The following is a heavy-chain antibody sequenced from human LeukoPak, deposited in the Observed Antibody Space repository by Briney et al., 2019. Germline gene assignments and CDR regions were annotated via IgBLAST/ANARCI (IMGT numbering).Heavy chain of an antibody. CDR2: IYYSGST. V-gene: IGHV4-31*03. Sequence: KPSETLSLTCTVSGGSISSGGYYWSWIRQHPGKGLEWIGYIYYSGSTYYNPSLKSRVTISVDTSKNQFSLKLSSVTAEDKAVYYCARGTEDIVLMVYAIGYYFDYWGQGTLVTVSS. D-gene: IGHD2-8*01. CDR1: GGSISSGGYY. J-gene: IGHJ4*02. CDR3: ARGTEDIVLMVYAIGYYFDY.